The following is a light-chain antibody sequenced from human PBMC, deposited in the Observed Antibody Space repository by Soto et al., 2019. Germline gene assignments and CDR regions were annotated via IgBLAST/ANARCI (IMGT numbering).Light chain of an antibody. CDR2: GNN. V-gene: IGLV1-40*01. Sequence: QSVLTQPPSVSGAPGQRVTISCTGSSSNIGAGYDVHWYQQLPGTAPKLLIYGNNNRPSGVPERFSGSKSGTSASLAITGLQAEDEADYYCQSYDSSLRGSVVFGGGTKLTVL. J-gene: IGLJ2*01. CDR3: QSYDSSLRGSVV. CDR1: SSNIGAGYD.